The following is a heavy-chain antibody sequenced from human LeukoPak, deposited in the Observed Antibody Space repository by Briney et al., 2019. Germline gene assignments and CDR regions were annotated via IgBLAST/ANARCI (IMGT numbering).Heavy chain of an antibody. CDR1: DDSISSGAYY. CDR2: ISHSGST. Sequence: PSETLSLTCTVSDDSISSGAYYWTWIRQPPGKGLEWIGYISHSGSTYYNPSLKSRVTISVDTSKNQFSLNLTSVTAADTAVYYCARHYSSGWYAAYYYYYMDVWGKGTTVTVSS. J-gene: IGHJ6*03. CDR3: ARHYSSGWYAAYYYYYMDV. V-gene: IGHV4-30-2*03. D-gene: IGHD6-19*01.